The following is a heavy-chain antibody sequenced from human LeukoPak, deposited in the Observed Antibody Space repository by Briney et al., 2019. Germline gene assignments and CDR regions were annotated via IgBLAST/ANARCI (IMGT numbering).Heavy chain of an antibody. CDR1: GVSITSNY. CDR2: THHSGST. D-gene: IGHD5-18*01. Sequence: SETLSLTCSVSGVSITSNYWSWIRQPPGKGLEWIGYTHHSGSTCYNPSLKSRITISLDTSNNQFSLKLSSVTAADTAVYYCARSSGHSYGDFDYWGQGTLVTVSS. J-gene: IGHJ4*02. CDR3: ARSSGHSYGDFDY. V-gene: IGHV4-59*01.